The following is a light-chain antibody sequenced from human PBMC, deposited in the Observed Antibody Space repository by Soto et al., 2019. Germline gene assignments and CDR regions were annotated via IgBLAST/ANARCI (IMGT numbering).Light chain of an antibody. CDR3: QQYGSSPRT. CDR2: GAS. CDR1: QSVSNNY. J-gene: IGKJ1*01. Sequence: EIVLTQSPGTLSLSPGERATLSCRASQSVSNNYLAWYQQKPGQAPRLLIYGASSRATGIPDRFSDSGSGTDFTLTISRLEPEDFEVYYCQQYGSSPRTFGQGTKVEIK. V-gene: IGKV3-20*01.